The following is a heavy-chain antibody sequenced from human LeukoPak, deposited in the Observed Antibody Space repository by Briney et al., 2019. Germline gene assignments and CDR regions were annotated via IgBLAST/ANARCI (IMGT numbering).Heavy chain of an antibody. J-gene: IGHJ4*02. V-gene: IGHV1-46*01. D-gene: IGHD6-19*01. CDR3: ARGRSTYSSGLDY. CDR1: GYSFIKYY. CDR2: INPRDGST. Sequence: GASVKVSCKASGYSFIKYYIHWVRQAPGEGLEWMGVINPRDGSTNYAQNFQGRVTMTRDTSTSTVYMELSSLRSEDTAVYYCARGRSTYSSGLDYWGQGTLVTVSS.